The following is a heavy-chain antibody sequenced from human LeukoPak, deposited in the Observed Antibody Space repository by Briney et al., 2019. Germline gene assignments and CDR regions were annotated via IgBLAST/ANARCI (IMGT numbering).Heavy chain of an antibody. J-gene: IGHJ4*02. V-gene: IGHV1-46*01. CDR2: INPSGGST. CDR3: YGHSPFFDY. D-gene: IGHD4-17*01. Sequence: ASVKVSCKASGYTFTNYHMNWVRQAPGQGLEWMGIINPSGGSTTNAQKFQGRVIMTRDMSTSTVYMELSSLRSEDTAVYARYGHSPFFDYWGQGTLVIVSS. CDR1: GYTFTNYH.